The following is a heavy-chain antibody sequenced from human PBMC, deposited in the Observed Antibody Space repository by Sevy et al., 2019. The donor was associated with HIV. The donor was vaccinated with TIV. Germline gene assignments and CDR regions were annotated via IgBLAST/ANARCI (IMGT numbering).Heavy chain of an antibody. V-gene: IGHV3-23*01. CDR2: ISGSGATT. Sequence: GGSLRLSCGVSGFTFSSYAMTWVRQPPGKGLEWVSIISGSGATTSYADSVKGRFTISRDNSKNALYLQMNSLRAEDTAVYYCATLRSGVLKLAYYFDYWGQGTLVTVSS. D-gene: IGHD3-10*01. CDR3: ATLRSGVLKLAYYFDY. J-gene: IGHJ4*02. CDR1: GFTFSSYA.